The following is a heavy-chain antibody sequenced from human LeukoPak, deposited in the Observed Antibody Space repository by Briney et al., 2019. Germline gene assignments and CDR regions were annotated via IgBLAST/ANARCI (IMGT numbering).Heavy chain of an antibody. CDR3: ARMGDGYTNGFDY. J-gene: IGHJ4*02. V-gene: IGHV3-21*01. CDR2: ISSSSSYI. CDR1: GFTFSSYS. D-gene: IGHD5-24*01. Sequence: PGGSLRLSCAASGFTFSSYSMNWVRQAPGKGLEWVSSISSSSSYIYYADSVKGRFTISRDNAKNSLYLQMNSLRAEDTAVYYCARMGDGYTNGFDYWGQGTLVTVSS.